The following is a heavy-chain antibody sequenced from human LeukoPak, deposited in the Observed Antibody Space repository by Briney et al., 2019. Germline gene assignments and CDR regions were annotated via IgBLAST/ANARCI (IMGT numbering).Heavy chain of an antibody. D-gene: IGHD5-18*01. Sequence: GGSLRLSCAASGFTFSSYWMHWVRQAPGKGLVWVSRINSDGSSTSYADSVKGRFTISRDNAKNTLYLQMNSLRAGDTAVSYCARDAGGYSYGYLDYWGQGTLVTVSS. V-gene: IGHV3-74*01. CDR1: GFTFSSYW. CDR3: ARDAGGYSYGYLDY. J-gene: IGHJ4*02. CDR2: INSDGSST.